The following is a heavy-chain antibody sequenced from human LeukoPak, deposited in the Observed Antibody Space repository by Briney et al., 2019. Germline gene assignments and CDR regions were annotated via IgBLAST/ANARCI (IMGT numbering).Heavy chain of an antibody. CDR2: SSGSGGGT. V-gene: IGHV3-23*01. CDR3: AEERLLRPLSYFDF. J-gene: IGHJ4*02. CDR1: GFTFSSYA. D-gene: IGHD3-22*01. Sequence: GGSLRLSCAASGFTFSSYAMSWVCQAPRQGLEWVSASSGSGGGTSYADPVKGRFTISRENSKNTLYPQMNSLRAEDTAVYYCAEERLLRPLSYFDFWGQGTLVTVSS.